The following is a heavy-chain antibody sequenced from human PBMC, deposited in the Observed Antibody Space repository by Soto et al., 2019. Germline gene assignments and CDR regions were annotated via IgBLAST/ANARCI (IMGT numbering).Heavy chain of an antibody. D-gene: IGHD3-16*01. CDR2: IYYSGST. J-gene: IGHJ4*02. CDR1: GGSISSRTYF. V-gene: IGHV4-39*01. CDR3: ERNDYTSSGNSFFDY. Sequence: PSETLSLTCTVSGGSISSRTYFWGWIRQPPGKGLEWIGSIYYSGSTYYNPSLKSRVTISVDTSKNQFSLKLTSVTAADTAVHYCERNDYTSSGNSFFDYWGQGTPVTVYS.